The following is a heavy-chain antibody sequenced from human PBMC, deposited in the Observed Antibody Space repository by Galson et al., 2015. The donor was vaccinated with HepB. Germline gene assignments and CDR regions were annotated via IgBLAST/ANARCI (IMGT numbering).Heavy chain of an antibody. D-gene: IGHD1-26*01. V-gene: IGHV3-23*01. J-gene: IGHJ4*02. CDR1: GFTLSSYA. CDR3: AKKSGSGRYYPSDY. CDR2: ISGGGGTT. Sequence: SLRLSCAGSGFTLSSYAMTWVRQAPGKGLEWVSSISGGGGTTDYADSVKGRFTISRDNSKNTLFLQMNSLRVEDTAVYYCAKKSGSGRYYPSDYWGQGTLVTVSA.